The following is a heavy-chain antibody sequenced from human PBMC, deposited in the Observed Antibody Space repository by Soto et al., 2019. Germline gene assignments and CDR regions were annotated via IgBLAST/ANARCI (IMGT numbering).Heavy chain of an antibody. J-gene: IGHJ4*02. Sequence: QVQLQESGPGLVKPSGTLSLTCAVSGGSFTSNNWWTWVRQPPGQGLEWIGEIYRTGSTNYNPSLTSRVTISLYKSENQCPLMVTSLTATDTAVYYCASRDPGTSVDYWGQGTLDTVST. V-gene: IGHV4-4*02. CDR3: ASRDPGTSVDY. CDR1: GGSFTSNNW. CDR2: IYRTGST. D-gene: IGHD1-7*01.